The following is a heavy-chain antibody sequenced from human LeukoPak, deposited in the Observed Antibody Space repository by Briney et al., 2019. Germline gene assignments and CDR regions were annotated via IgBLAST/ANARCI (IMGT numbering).Heavy chain of an antibody. V-gene: IGHV3-23*01. J-gene: IGHJ4*02. CDR3: AKDLERHYYDSSGYYWDY. CDR2: FSGSGDST. D-gene: IGHD3-22*01. Sequence: GGSLRLSCAASGFTFSSNAMSWVRQAPGKGLEWVSAFSGSGDSTYYADSVKGRFTISRDNSKNTLYLQMNSLRAEDTAVYYCAKDLERHYYDSSGYYWDYWGQGTLVTVSS. CDR1: GFTFSSNA.